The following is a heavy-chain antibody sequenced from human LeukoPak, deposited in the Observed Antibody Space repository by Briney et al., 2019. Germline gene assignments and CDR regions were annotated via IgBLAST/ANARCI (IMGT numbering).Heavy chain of an antibody. J-gene: IGHJ4*02. Sequence: VGSLRLSCVVSGFTFKNYAMSWVRQAPGKGLECVSSIRDSGNGTDYADSVKGRFTVSRDNSKNTLYLHMNTLSAEDTAVYYCAKWAYYDFWSGHYKSHFDSWGQGTLVTVSP. V-gene: IGHV3-23*01. CDR2: IRDSGNGT. CDR3: AKWAYYDFWSGHYKSHFDS. CDR1: GFTFKNYA. D-gene: IGHD3-3*01.